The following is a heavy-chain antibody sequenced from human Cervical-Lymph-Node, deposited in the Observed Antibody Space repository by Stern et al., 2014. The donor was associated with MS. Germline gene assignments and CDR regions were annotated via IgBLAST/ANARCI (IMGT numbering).Heavy chain of an antibody. D-gene: IGHD2-21*02. CDR2: IDYSGST. Sequence: QVQLQESGPGLVKPSETLSLTCTVSGGSIYNYYWTWIRQPPGKGLEWIGHIDYSGSTNYNPSLESRVTMSVDSSKNEFSLILTSVTAADTAVYYCARALRNDYTWFDPWGQGTLVTVSS. CDR1: GGSIYNYY. J-gene: IGHJ5*01. CDR3: ARALRNDYTWFDP. V-gene: IGHV4-59*01.